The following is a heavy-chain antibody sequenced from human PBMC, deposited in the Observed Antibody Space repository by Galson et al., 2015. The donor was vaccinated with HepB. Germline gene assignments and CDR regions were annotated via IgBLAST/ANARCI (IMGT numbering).Heavy chain of an antibody. D-gene: IGHD3-16*02. CDR2: ISGSGDST. CDR3: AREGTDMITFGGVIVT. CDR1: GFTFRNYA. J-gene: IGHJ4*02. V-gene: IGHV3-23*01. Sequence: SLRLSCAASGFTFRNYAMSWVRQSPGKGLEWVSSISGSGDSTYYADSVKGRFTISRDNSKNTLYLQMNSLRAEDTAVYYCAREGTDMITFGGVIVTWGQGTLLTVPS.